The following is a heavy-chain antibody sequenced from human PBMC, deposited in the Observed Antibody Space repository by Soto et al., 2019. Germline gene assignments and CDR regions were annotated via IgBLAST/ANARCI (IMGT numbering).Heavy chain of an antibody. D-gene: IGHD3-22*01. Sequence: PRESLKISCKGSVYSFTSYWISWVRQMPGKGLEWMGRIDPSDSYTNYSPSFQGHVTISADKSISTAYLRRSSLKASDTAMYYCASTNYYDSSGYYYWGQGTLVTVSS. V-gene: IGHV5-10-1*01. CDR3: ASTNYYDSSGYYY. CDR1: VYSFTSYW. J-gene: IGHJ4*02. CDR2: IDPSDSYT.